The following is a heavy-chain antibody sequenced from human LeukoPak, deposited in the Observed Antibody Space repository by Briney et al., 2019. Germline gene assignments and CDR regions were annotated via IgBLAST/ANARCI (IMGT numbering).Heavy chain of an antibody. CDR1: GYTLTELS. CDR3: ARVAIVVVIEPPFDY. CDR2: FDPEDGET. Sequence: GASVNVSCKVSGYTLTELSMHWVRQAPGKGLEWMGGFDPEDGETIYAQKFQGRVTMTEDTSTDTAYMELSSLRSEDTAVYYCARVAIVVVIEPPFDYWGQGTLVTVSS. D-gene: IGHD3-22*01. V-gene: IGHV1-24*01. J-gene: IGHJ4*02.